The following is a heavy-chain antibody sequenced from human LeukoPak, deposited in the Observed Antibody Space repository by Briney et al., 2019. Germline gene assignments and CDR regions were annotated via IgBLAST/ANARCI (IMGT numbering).Heavy chain of an antibody. CDR3: ARVLTGYYYDSSGYRGYYYYYYMDV. Sequence: ASVKVSCKASGGTFSSYAISWVRQAPGQGLEWMGWISAYNGNTNYAQKLQGRVTMTTDTSTSTAYMELRSLRSDDTAVYYCARVLTGYYYDSSGYRGYYYYYYMDVWGKGTTVTVSS. CDR2: ISAYNGNT. V-gene: IGHV1-18*01. J-gene: IGHJ6*03. CDR1: GGTFSSYA. D-gene: IGHD3-22*01.